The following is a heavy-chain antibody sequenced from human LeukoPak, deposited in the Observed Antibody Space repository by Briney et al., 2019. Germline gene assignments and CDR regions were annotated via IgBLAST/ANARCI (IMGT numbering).Heavy chain of an antibody. V-gene: IGHV3-23*01. CDR3: AKGPYCSSTSCYWHDAFDI. CDR2: ISGSGGST. CDR1: GFTFSSYA. Sequence: GSLRLSCAASGFTFSSYAMSWVRQAPGKGLEWVSAISGSGGSTYYADSVKGRFTISRDNSKNALYLQMNSLRAEDTAVYYCAKGPYCSSTSCYWHDAFDIWGPGTMVTVSS. J-gene: IGHJ3*02. D-gene: IGHD2-2*01.